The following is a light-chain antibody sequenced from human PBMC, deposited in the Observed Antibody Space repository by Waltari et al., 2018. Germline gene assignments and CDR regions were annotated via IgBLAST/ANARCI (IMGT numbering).Light chain of an antibody. J-gene: IGKJ1*01. Sequence: DIQMTQSPSTLSACVGDSVTITCRASQTISSWLAWYQQQPGKAPKLLIYQASTLQSGVPSRFSGSGSGTEFTLTISSLEPDDFATYYCQQYKTYSSWTFGQGTRVEV. CDR1: QTISSW. CDR3: QQYKTYSSWT. V-gene: IGKV1-5*03. CDR2: QAS.